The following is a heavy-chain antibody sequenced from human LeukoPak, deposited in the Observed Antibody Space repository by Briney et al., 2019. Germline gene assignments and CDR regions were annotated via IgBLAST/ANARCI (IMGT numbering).Heavy chain of an antibody. CDR1: GFTFSSYG. D-gene: IGHD2-2*02. J-gene: IGHJ6*02. CDR3: AKAVSCSSTSCYRSYGMDV. Sequence: GGSLRLSCAASGFTFSSYGMSWVRQAPGKGPEWVSGISGGGGSTYYADSVKGRFTISRDNSKNTLYLQMNSLRAEDTAVYYCAKAVSCSSTSCYRSYGMDVWGQGTTVTVSS. CDR2: ISGGGGST. V-gene: IGHV3-23*01.